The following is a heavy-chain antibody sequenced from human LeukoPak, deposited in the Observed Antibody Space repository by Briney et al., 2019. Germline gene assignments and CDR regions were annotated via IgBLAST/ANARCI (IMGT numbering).Heavy chain of an antibody. CDR2: IYPGDSET. CDR3: ARQYSGYDY. D-gene: IGHD5-12*01. CDR1: GYRFSSYW. V-gene: IGHV5-51*01. J-gene: IGHJ4*02. Sequence: GESLKISCKGSGYRFSSYWIGWVRPMPGKGLEWMGIIYPGDSETGYSPSFQGQVTISADKSISTAYLQWSSLKASDTAMYYCARQYSGYDYWGQGTLVTVSS.